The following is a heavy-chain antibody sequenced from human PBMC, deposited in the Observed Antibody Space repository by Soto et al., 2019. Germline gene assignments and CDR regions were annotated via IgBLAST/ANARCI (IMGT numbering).Heavy chain of an antibody. CDR3: AKYCSGATCSGD. V-gene: IGHV3-23*01. CDR2: ISGTGDTT. Sequence: EVQLLESGGGLVQPGGSLRLSCAASGFTFTSYSMTWVRQAPGKGLEWVSAISGTGDTTYYADSVKGRFTISRDNSKNTLYLQMNSLRAEDTAVYYCAKYCSGATCSGDWGQGTQVTVSS. J-gene: IGHJ4*02. CDR1: GFTFTSYS. D-gene: IGHD2-15*01.